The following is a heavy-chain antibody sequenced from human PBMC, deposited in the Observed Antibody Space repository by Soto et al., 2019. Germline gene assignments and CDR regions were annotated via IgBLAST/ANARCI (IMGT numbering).Heavy chain of an antibody. CDR2: IVVGSGNT. Sequence: GASVKVSCKASGFTFTSSAVQCVREARGQLLEWIGWIVVGSGNTNYAQKFQERVTITRDMSTSTAYMELSSLRSEDTAVYYCAADHQIDYGSPRDYYGMDVWGQRTTVPVS. V-gene: IGHV1-58*01. CDR1: GFTFTSSA. J-gene: IGHJ6*02. CDR3: AADHQIDYGSPRDYYGMDV. D-gene: IGHD3-10*01.